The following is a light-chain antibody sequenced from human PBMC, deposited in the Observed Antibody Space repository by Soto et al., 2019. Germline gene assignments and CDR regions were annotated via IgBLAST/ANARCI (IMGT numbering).Light chain of an antibody. J-gene: IGKJ1*01. Sequence: IVMTQSPLSLPVTPGEPASISCRSSRNLMHSNGYNYLDWYLQKPGQSPQLLIYLGSNRASGVPDRFSGSGSGTDFILRISRVEAEDVGAYYCMQTLQTPTFGQGTKVDIK. CDR3: MQTLQTPT. CDR2: LGS. CDR1: RNLMHSNGYNY. V-gene: IGKV2-28*01.